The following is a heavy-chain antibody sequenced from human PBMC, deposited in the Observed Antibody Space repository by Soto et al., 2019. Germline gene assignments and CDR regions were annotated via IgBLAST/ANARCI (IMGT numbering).Heavy chain of an antibody. CDR3: ARGDSDLAVSEAAY. D-gene: IGHD2-15*01. V-gene: IGHV4-59*01. CDR1: GASITDSY. Sequence: QMQMQESGPRLVKPSETLSLTCTVSGASITDSYWSWIRQPPEKGLGWIGYIYFSGVATYNPPLKXXAXMSRGTSKNEFSLKLTSVTAADTAIYYCARGDSDLAVSEAAYWGQGTLVTVSS. CDR2: IYFSGVA. J-gene: IGHJ1*01.